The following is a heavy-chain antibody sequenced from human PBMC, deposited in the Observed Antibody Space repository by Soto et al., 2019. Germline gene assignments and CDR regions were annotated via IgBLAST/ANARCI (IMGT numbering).Heavy chain of an antibody. D-gene: IGHD2-15*01. CDR2: ISYDGSNK. Sequence: QVQLVESGGGVVQPGRSLRLSCAASGFTFSSYAMHWVRQAPGKGLEWVAVISYDGSNKYYADSVKGRFTISRDNSKNTLYLQMNSLRAEDTAVYYCARGTPEGYCSGGSWYSLDYWGQGTLVTVSS. V-gene: IGHV3-30-3*01. CDR1: GFTFSSYA. CDR3: ARGTPEGYCSGGSWYSLDY. J-gene: IGHJ4*02.